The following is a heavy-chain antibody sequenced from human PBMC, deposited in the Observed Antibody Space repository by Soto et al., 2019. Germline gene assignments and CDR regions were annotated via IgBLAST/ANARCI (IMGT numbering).Heavy chain of an antibody. CDR3: TRGEIAAAYNWFDP. CDR1: GDSVSSNSAT. V-gene: IGHV6-1*01. J-gene: IGHJ5*02. CDR2: TYYRSKWYN. D-gene: IGHD6-13*01. Sequence: SQTLSLTCAISGDSVSSNSATWNWIRQSPSRGLEWLGRTYYRSKWYNDYAVFVKSRIAINPDTSKNQFSLQLNSVTPEDTAMHYCTRGEIAAAYNWFDPWGQGTLVTVSS.